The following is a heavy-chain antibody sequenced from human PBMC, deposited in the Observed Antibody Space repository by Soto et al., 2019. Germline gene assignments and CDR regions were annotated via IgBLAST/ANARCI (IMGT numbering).Heavy chain of an antibody. CDR3: ARVKYSSGWRYFDY. CDR2: IYYSGST. J-gene: IGHJ4*02. D-gene: IGHD6-19*01. CDR1: GGSISSYY. V-gene: IGHV4-59*01. Sequence: SETLSLTCAVSGGSISSYYWSWIRQPPGKGLEWIGYIYYSGSTNYNPSLKSRVTISVDTSKNQFSLKLSSVTAADTAVYYCARVKYSSGWRYFDYWGQGTLVTVSS.